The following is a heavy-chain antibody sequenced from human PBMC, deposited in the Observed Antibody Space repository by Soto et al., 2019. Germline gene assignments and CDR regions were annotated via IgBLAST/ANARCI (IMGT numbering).Heavy chain of an antibody. V-gene: IGHV3-23*01. D-gene: IGHD2-2*01. CDR2: ISGSGGST. J-gene: IGHJ4*02. CDR1: GFTFSSYA. CDR3: ARERYCSSTSCYDFGY. Sequence: PGGSLRLSCAASGFTFSSYAMSWVRQAPGKGLEWVSAISGSGGSTYYADSVKGRFTISRDNSKNTLYLQMNSLRAEDTAVYYCARERYCSSTSCYDFGYWGQGTLVTVSS.